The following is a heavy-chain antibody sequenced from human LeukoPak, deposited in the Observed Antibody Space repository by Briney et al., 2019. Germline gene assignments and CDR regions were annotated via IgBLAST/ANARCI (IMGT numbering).Heavy chain of an antibody. CDR1: GFSFSNYA. D-gene: IGHD6-13*01. V-gene: IGHV3-33*01. CDR3: ARSRSDSSSWREYFQH. Sequence: GGSLRLSCAASGFSFSNYAMHWVRQAPGKGLEWVAVIWYDGVNKYYADSVKGRFTISRDNSKNTLYLQMNSLRAEDTAVYYCARSRSDSSSWREYFQHWGQGTLVTVSS. CDR2: IWYDGVNK. J-gene: IGHJ1*01.